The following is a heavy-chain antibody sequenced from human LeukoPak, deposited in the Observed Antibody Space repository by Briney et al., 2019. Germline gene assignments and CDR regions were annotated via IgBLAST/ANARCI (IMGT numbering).Heavy chain of an antibody. J-gene: IGHJ4*02. CDR3: AAQGGATDY. D-gene: IGHD1-26*01. Sequence: PSETLSLTCTVSGGSISSYYWSWIRQPPGKGLEWIGYIYYSGSTNYNPSLKSRVTISVDTSKNKFSLKLSSVTAADTAVYYCAAQGGATDYWGQGTLVTVSS. V-gene: IGHV4-59*12. CDR1: GGSISSYY. CDR2: IYYSGST.